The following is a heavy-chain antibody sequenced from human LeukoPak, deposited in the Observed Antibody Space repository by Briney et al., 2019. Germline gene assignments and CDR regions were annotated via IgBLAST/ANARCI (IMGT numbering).Heavy chain of an antibody. CDR2: IYYSGST. J-gene: IGHJ5*02. CDR1: GGSTSSSTYY. V-gene: IGHV4-39*01. Sequence: SETLSLTCNVSGGSTSSSTYYWSWIRQPPGMGLEWIGSIYYSGSTFYNASLKSRVTISVDTSKNHFSLKLSSVTAADTAVYYCARHFHYSNNWFDPWGQGTLVTVSS. CDR3: ARHFHYSNNWFDP. D-gene: IGHD4-11*01.